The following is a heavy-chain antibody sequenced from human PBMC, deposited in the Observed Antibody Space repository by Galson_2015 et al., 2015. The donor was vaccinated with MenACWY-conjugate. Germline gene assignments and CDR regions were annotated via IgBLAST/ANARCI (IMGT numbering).Heavy chain of an antibody. CDR2: INYSGNT. CDR3: ARVVGAATRHFDY. D-gene: IGHD2-15*01. V-gene: IGHV4-39*07. CDR1: GGSISPNSNY. J-gene: IGHJ4*02. Sequence: ETLSLTCTVSGGSISPNSNYWGWIRQPPGKGLERIGSINYSGNTYYNPSLKSRVSMSIDTSKNQFSLMLTSVTAGDTAVYSCARVVGAATRHFDYWGQGTLVTVSS.